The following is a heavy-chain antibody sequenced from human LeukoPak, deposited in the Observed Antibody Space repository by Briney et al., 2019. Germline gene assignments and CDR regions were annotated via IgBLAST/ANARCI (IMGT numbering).Heavy chain of an antibody. CDR2: ISASGERT. V-gene: IGHV3-23*01. CDR3: AKAGPGTMTFDAFDI. CDR1: AFTFSNYF. J-gene: IGHJ3*02. Sequence: PARSLRLSCPASAFTFSNYFMSWVRQAPGKGLEWVSTISASGERTYHADSVRGRFTISRDNPKNTLHLQMNSMRADDTAVYYCAKAGPGTMTFDAFDIWGQGTVVTVSS. D-gene: IGHD3-22*01.